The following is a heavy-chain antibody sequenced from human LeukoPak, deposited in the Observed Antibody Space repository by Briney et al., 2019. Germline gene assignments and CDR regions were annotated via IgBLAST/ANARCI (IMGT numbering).Heavy chain of an antibody. D-gene: IGHD3-22*01. J-gene: IGHJ4*02. V-gene: IGHV1-69*05. Sequence: SVKVSCKASGGTFSSYAISWVRQAPGQGLEWVGRIIPIFGTANYAQKFQGRVTITTDESTCTAYMELSSLRSEDTAVYYCARDDSGGYYSYYFDYWGQGTLVTVSS. CDR2: IIPIFGTA. CDR3: ARDDSGGYYSYYFDY. CDR1: GGTFSSYA.